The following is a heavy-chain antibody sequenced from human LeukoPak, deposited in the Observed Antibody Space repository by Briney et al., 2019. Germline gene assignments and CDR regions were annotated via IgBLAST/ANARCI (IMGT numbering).Heavy chain of an antibody. V-gene: IGHV1-2*02. Sequence: ASVKVSCKASGYTFTAYYMHWGRQAPGQGLEWMGWINPHSGGTNYAQKFQGRVTMTRDTSINTAYMELSRLRSDDSAVYYCARVTGYSTYLQTYNWFDPWGQGTLVTVSS. D-gene: IGHD4-11*01. CDR1: GYTFTAYY. CDR2: INPHSGGT. CDR3: ARVTGYSTYLQTYNWFDP. J-gene: IGHJ5*02.